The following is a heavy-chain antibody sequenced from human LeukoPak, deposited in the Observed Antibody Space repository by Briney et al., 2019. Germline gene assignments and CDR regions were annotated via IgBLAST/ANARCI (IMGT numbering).Heavy chain of an antibody. CDR3: ARQSETRGWTFAY. V-gene: IGHV4-39*01. D-gene: IGHD6-19*01. CDR2: IYYGGSN. J-gene: IGHJ4*02. Sequence: SETLSLTCTVSGGSTSSTNYYWGWAHQPPGKGLEWIGTIYYGGSNYYNPSLRSRVTISIDASRNQFSLELTSVTAADTAVYYCARQSETRGWTFAYWGQGILVTVSS. CDR1: GGSTSSTNYY.